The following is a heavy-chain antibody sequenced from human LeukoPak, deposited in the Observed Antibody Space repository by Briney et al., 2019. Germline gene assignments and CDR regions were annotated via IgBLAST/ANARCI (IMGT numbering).Heavy chain of an antibody. J-gene: IGHJ5*02. V-gene: IGHV4-59*01. CDR1: GGSISSYY. CDR2: LFYSGST. CDR3: ARGAGTTGDWFDP. D-gene: IGHD6-13*01. Sequence: SETLSLTCTVSGGSISSYYWSWIRQPPGKGLEWIAYLFYSGSTNYNPSLKSRVTISVDTSKNQFSLKLSSVTAADTAVYYCARGAGTTGDWFDPWGQGTLVTVSS.